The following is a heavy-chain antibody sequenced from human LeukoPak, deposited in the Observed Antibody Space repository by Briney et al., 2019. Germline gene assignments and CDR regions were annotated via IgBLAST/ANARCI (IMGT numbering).Heavy chain of an antibody. CDR3: ARWVAHDHAFDI. Sequence: ASVKVPCKASGGTFSSYAISWVRQAPGQGLEWMGGIIPIFGTANYAQKFQGRVTIAADESTSTAYMELSSLRSEDTAVYYCARWVAHDHAFDIWGQGTMVTVSS. V-gene: IGHV1-69*13. D-gene: IGHD2-15*01. CDR2: IIPIFGTA. J-gene: IGHJ3*02. CDR1: GGTFSSYA.